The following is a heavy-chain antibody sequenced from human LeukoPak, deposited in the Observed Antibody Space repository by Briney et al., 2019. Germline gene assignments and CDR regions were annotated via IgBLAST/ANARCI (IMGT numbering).Heavy chain of an antibody. D-gene: IGHD3-9*01. CDR3: ARDRRYFDWLLSIRDAFDI. CDR2: INPNSGGT. CDR1: GYTFNGYY. J-gene: IGHJ3*02. V-gene: IGHV1-2*02. Sequence: ASVKVSCKASGYTFNGYYMHWVRQAPGQGLEWMGWINPNSGGTNYAQKVQGRVTMTTDTSTNTAYMELRSLRSDDTAVYYCARDRRYFDWLLSIRDAFDIWGQGTMVTVSS.